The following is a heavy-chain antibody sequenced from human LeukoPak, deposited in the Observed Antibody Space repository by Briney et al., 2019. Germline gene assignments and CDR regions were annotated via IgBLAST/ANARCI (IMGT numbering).Heavy chain of an antibody. V-gene: IGHV5-51*01. D-gene: IGHD3-22*01. J-gene: IGHJ4*02. CDR3: ARLGRYYYDSSGYYHFDY. CDR1: GYSFTSYW. Sequence: GESLKISCKGSGYSFTSYWIGWVRPMPGKGLEWMGIIYPGDSDTRYSPSFQGQVTISADKSISTAYLQWSSLKASDTAMYYCARLGRYYYDSSGYYHFDYWGQGTLVTVSS. CDR2: IYPGDSDT.